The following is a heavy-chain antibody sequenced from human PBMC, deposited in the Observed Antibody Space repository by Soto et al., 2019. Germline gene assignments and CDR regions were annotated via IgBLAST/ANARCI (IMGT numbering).Heavy chain of an antibody. J-gene: IGHJ6*02. CDR2: IDPSDSYS. CDR1: GYNFTTFW. Sequence: GESLKISCKASGYNFTTFWISWMRQVPGKGLEWMGRIDPSDSYSNYSPSFQGHITVSADKSINTAYLHFSNLKASDTAVYYCARHFPLPTDLQFYYYYYYGVDVWGHGTAVTVSS. V-gene: IGHV5-10-1*01. D-gene: IGHD3-3*02. CDR3: ARHFPLPTDLQFYYYYYYGVDV.